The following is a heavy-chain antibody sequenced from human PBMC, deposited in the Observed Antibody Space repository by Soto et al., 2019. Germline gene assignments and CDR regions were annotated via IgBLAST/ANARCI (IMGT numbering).Heavy chain of an antibody. J-gene: IGHJ6*02. D-gene: IGHD3-3*01. CDR1: GGSFIGYY. CDR3: ARGPPYYDFWSGYYKGYYYGMDV. CDR2: INHSGST. V-gene: IGHV4-34*01. Sequence: PSETLSLTCAVYGGSFIGYYWSWIRQPPGKGLEWIGEINHSGSTNYNPSLKSRVTISVDTSKNQFSLKLSSVTAADTAVYYCARGPPYYDFWSGYYKGYYYGMDVWGQGTTVTVSS.